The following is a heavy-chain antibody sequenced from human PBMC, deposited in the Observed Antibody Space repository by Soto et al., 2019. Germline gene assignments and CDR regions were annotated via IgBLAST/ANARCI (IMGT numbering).Heavy chain of an antibody. CDR1: GFTFINYW. CDR2: INQDGGEK. CDR3: ARGSYQLEY. V-gene: IGHV3-7*03. J-gene: IGHJ4*02. D-gene: IGHD2-2*01. Sequence: EVQLVESGGGLVQPGGSLRLSCAASGFTFINYWMTWVRQAPGKGLEWVANINQDGGEKYHVDSVMGRFTSSRDNAKNSLYLQMNSLRAEDTAVYYCARGSYQLEYWGQGTLVTVSS.